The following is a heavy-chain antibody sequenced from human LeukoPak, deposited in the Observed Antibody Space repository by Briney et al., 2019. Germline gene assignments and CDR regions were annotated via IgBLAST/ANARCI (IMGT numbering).Heavy chain of an antibody. D-gene: IGHD4-17*01. V-gene: IGHV3-30-3*01. CDR3: ARDRGERLRLYFDY. Sequence: GGSLRLSCAASGSTFSSYAMHWVRQAPGKGLEWVAVISYDGSNKYYADSVKGRFTISRDNSKNTLYLQMNSLRAEDTAVYYCARDRGERLRLYFDYWGQGTLVTVSS. CDR1: GSTFSSYA. J-gene: IGHJ4*02. CDR2: ISYDGSNK.